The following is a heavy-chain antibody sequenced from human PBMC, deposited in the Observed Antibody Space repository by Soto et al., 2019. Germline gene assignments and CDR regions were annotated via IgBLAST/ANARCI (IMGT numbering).Heavy chain of an antibody. CDR2: ISDDGSKK. Sequence: QVQLVESGGGVVQPGRSLRLSCAASGFTFSSYGMYWVRQAPGKGLEWVAVISDDGSKKYYADSVKGRFTISRDNSKNTLYLQMNSLRAEDTAVYSCAKDQTHAFDIWGQGTMVTVSS. CDR3: AKDQTHAFDI. J-gene: IGHJ3*02. V-gene: IGHV3-30*18. CDR1: GFTFSSYG.